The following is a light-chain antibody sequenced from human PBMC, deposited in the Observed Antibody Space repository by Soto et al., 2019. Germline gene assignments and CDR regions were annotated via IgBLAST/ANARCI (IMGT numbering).Light chain of an antibody. CDR1: QSISTL. J-gene: IGKJ1*01. Sequence: EIQMTQSPSTLSASLGDRVTITCRASQSISTLLAWYQQKPGKAPKLLIYKASTLESGVPPRFSGSGSGTEFTLTISSLQPDDFATYYCHQYSSLSTFGQGTKVEIK. CDR3: HQYSSLST. V-gene: IGKV1-5*03. CDR2: KAS.